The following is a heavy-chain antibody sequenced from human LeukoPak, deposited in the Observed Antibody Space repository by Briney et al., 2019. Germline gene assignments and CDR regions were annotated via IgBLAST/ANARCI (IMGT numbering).Heavy chain of an antibody. J-gene: IGHJ4*02. CDR2: INSDGSST. Sequence: PGGSLRLSCAASGFTFSSYWMHWARQAPGKGLVWVSRINSDGSSTTYADSVKGRFTIARDNAKNTLYLQMNSLRPEDTAAYYCARDVDYHVTSECFDYWGQGTLVTVSS. V-gene: IGHV3-74*03. CDR3: ARDVDYHVTSECFDY. CDR1: GFTFSSYW. D-gene: IGHD3-22*01.